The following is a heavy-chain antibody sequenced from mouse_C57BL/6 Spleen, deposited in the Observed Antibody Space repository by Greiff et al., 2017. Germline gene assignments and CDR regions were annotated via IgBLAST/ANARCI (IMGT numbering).Heavy chain of an antibody. CDR1: GYSITSGYY. V-gene: IGHV3-6*01. Sequence: EVQVVESGPGLVKPSQSLSLTCSVTGYSITSGYYWNWIRQFPGNKLEWMGYISYDGSNNYNPSLKNRISITRDTSKNQFFLKLNSVTTEDTATYYCAREGLTTVVDYWGQGTTLTVSS. J-gene: IGHJ2*01. D-gene: IGHD1-1*01. CDR2: ISYDGSN. CDR3: AREGLTTVVDY.